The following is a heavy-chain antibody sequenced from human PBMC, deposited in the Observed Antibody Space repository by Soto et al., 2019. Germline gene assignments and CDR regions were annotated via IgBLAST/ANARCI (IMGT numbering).Heavy chain of an antibody. J-gene: IGHJ4*02. CDR3: ARGTIVARQHLDY. Sequence: QVQLVESGGGVVQPGKSLRLSCAASGFTFSRYAMHWARQAPGKGLEWVTVISIRGGDEYYAESVRGRFTISRDDSKNTLYLQMDRLRVEDTAVYYCARGTIVARQHLDYCAQGTLVTVCS. V-gene: IGHV3-30*03. D-gene: IGHD6-6*01. CDR2: ISIRGGDE. CDR1: GFTFSRYA.